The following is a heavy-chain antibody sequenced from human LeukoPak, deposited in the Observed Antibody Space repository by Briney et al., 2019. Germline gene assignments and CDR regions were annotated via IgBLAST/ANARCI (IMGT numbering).Heavy chain of an antibody. D-gene: IGHD3-3*01. Sequence: GGSLRLSCAASGFTFSDYYMSWIRQAPGKGLEWVSYISSSGSTIYYADSVKGRFTISRDNAKNSLYLQMNGLRAEDTAVYYCARACVTPYHRRFLEWFQSDYYYYYMDVWGKGTTVTVSS. CDR1: GFTFSDYY. V-gene: IGHV3-11*04. CDR2: ISSSGSTI. CDR3: ARACVTPYHRRFLEWFQSDYYYYYMDV. J-gene: IGHJ6*03.